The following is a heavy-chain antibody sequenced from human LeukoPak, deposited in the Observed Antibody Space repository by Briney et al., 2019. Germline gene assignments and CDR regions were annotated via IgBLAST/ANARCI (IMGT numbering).Heavy chain of an antibody. CDR3: ARGISWFGVPFDY. J-gene: IGHJ4*02. Sequence: SETLSLTCAVYGGSFSGYYWSWIRQPPGKGLEWIGEINHSGSTNYNPSLKSRVTISVDTSKNQFSLKLSSVTAADTAVYYCARGISWFGVPFDYWGQGTLVTVSS. CDR2: INHSGST. V-gene: IGHV4-34*01. D-gene: IGHD3-10*01. CDR1: GGSFSGYY.